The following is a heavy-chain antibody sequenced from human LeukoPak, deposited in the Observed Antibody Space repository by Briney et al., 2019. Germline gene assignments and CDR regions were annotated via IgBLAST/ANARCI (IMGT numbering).Heavy chain of an antibody. CDR3: ARDHKTGGFMDV. D-gene: IGHD1-14*01. CDR1: GFTFTTYW. CDR2: INEDGGGR. V-gene: IGHV3-7*01. J-gene: IGHJ6*04. Sequence: PGGSLRLSCAASGFTFTTYWMTWVRQAPGKGLEWVANINEDGGGRYYVDSVEGRFTISRDNAKNSVHLQMNSLRAEDTAVYYCARDHKTGGFMDVWGKGTTVTVSS.